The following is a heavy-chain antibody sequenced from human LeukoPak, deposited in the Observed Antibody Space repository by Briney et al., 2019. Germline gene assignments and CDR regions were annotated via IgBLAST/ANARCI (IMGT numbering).Heavy chain of an antibody. CDR2: IRSDGGIT. Sequence: GGSLRLSCAASGFTYSSYWMHWVRQAPGQGLVWVSRIRSDGGITNYADSVKGRFTISRDNAKKSLYLEMTNLRAEDTAVYYCATDGAGFDTWGQGVLVTVSS. CDR1: GFTYSSYW. J-gene: IGHJ5*02. V-gene: IGHV3-74*01. CDR3: ATDGAGFDT.